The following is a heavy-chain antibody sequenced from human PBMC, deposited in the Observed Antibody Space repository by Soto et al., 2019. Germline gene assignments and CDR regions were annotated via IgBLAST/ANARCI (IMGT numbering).Heavy chain of an antibody. V-gene: IGHV3-21*06. CDR1: GFPLKDYT. J-gene: IGHJ4*01. CDR3: ARGEQYSGRIFDY. Sequence: GSLRLSCAASGFPLKDYTMSWVRPAPGKGLEWVSSISSNSNYRYYADSLKARFTISRDNAKNALYLQLNSVTPEDTAVYFCARGEQYSGRIFDYWGQGTLVTVSS. CDR2: ISSNSNYR. D-gene: IGHD1-26*01.